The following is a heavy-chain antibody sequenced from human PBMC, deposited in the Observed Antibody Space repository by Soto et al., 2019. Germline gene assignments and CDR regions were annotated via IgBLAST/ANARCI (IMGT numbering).Heavy chain of an antibody. CDR2: SNHVGNT. D-gene: IGHD2-2*01. V-gene: IGHV4-34*01. CDR1: GGSFSGYY. J-gene: IGHJ4*02. CDR3: ARVLLAGVTTD. Sequence: QVQLQQWGAGLLKPSETLSLTCAVYGGSFSGYYWSWIRQPPGKGLEWIGESNHVGNTNYNPSLQSRDTTSVGPAKHQCSLRLSSVTAADTAVSCGARVLLAGVTTDWGQGTLVLVSS.